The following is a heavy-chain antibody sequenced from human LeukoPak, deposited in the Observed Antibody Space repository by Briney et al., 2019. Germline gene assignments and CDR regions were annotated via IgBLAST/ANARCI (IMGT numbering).Heavy chain of an antibody. CDR2: ISAYNGNT. J-gene: IGHJ4*02. V-gene: IGHV1-18*01. CDR1: GYTFTSYG. D-gene: IGHD1-26*01. Sequence: GASVKVSCKASGYTFTSYGISWVRQAPGQGLEWMGWISAYNGNTNYAQKLQGRVTMTTDTSTSTAYMELRSLRSDDTAVYYCARVVGATGEYYFDYWGQGTLVTVSS. CDR3: ARVVGATGEYYFDY.